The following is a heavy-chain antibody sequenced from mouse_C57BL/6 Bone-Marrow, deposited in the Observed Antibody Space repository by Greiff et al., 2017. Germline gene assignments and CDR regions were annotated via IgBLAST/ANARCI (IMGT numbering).Heavy chain of an antibody. V-gene: IGHV1-55*01. CDR1: GYTFTSYW. D-gene: IGHD4-1*01. CDR3: ARAGPLGRSFDY. CDR2: IYPTSGRT. Sequence: QVQLQQPGAELVKPGASVKMSCKASGYTFTSYWITWVKQRPGQGLEWIGDIYPTSGRTNYNEKFKSKAILTVDTSSTTAYMHISSLTSEDSAVFDGARAGPLGRSFDYWGQGTTLTVSS. J-gene: IGHJ2*01.